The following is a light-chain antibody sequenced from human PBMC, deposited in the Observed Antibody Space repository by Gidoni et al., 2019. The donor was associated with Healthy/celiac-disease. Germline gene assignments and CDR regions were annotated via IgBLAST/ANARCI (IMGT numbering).Light chain of an antibody. Sequence: DIQMTQSPSTLSASVGDRVTITCRASQSISSWLAWYQQKPGKAPKLLIYKASSLESGVPSRFSGSGSGTEFTLTISSLQPDDFATYYCQQYNSYSWTFXQXTKVEIK. CDR1: QSISSW. J-gene: IGKJ1*01. CDR3: QQYNSYSWT. CDR2: KAS. V-gene: IGKV1-5*03.